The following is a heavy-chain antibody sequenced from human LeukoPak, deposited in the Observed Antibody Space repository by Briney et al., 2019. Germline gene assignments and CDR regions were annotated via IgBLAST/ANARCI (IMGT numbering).Heavy chain of an antibody. J-gene: IGHJ6*03. D-gene: IGHD1-26*01. CDR3: ARETSGSYYGQQYYYYYMDV. V-gene: IGHV3-7*01. CDR1: GFTFSSYW. Sequence: GGSLRPSCAASGFTFSSYWMSWVRQAPGKGLELVANIKQDGSEKYYMDSVKGRFTISRDNAKNSLYLQMNSLRAEDTAVYYCARETSGSYYGQQYYYYYMDVWGKGTTVTVSS. CDR2: IKQDGSEK.